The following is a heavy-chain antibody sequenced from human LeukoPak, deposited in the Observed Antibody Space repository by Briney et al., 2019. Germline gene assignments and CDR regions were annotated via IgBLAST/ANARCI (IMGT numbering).Heavy chain of an antibody. V-gene: IGHV1-8*01. CDR2: VNPNSGNT. J-gene: IGHJ4*02. CDR3: ARGVRNQLLSEY. Sequence: ASVKVSCKASGYTFSTYDVTWVRQAPGQGLELMGWVNPNSGNTGYAQKFRGRVTMTSDSSISSAYMELSSLTSEDTAVYYCARGVRNQLLSEYWGQGTLITVSS. CDR1: GYTFSTYD. D-gene: IGHD2-2*01.